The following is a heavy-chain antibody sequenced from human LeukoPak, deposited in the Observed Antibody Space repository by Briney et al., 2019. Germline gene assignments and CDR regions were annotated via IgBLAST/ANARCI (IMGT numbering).Heavy chain of an antibody. V-gene: IGHV3-21*01. Sequence: PGGSLRLSCAASGFTFSSYSMNWVRQAPGKGLEWVSSISSSSSYIYYADSVKGRFTISRDNAKNSLYLQMNSLRAEDTAVYYCARDSGGSTKLGERDGYQHEPCNYWGQGTLVTVSS. CDR2: ISSSSSYI. CDR3: ARDSGGSTKLGERDGYQHEPCNY. D-gene: IGHD5-24*01. J-gene: IGHJ4*02. CDR1: GFTFSSYS.